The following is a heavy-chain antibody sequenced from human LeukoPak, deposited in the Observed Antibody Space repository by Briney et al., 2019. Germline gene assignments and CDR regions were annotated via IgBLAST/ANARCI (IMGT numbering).Heavy chain of an antibody. V-gene: IGHV4-59*01. CDR2: IYYGGST. Sequence: PSETLSLTCTVSGGSISSYYWSWIRQPPGKGLEWIGYIYYGGSTNYNPSLKSRVTISVDTSKNQLSLKLSSVTAADTAVYYCARGTGNFDLWGQGTLVTVSS. D-gene: IGHD4-23*01. CDR3: ARGTGNFDL. CDR1: GGSISSYY. J-gene: IGHJ5*02.